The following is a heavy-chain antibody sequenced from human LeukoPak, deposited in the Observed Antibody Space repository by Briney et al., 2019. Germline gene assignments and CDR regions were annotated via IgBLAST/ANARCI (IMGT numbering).Heavy chain of an antibody. Sequence: GAAVKVSCQSSGFTFTDYYIHWVRQAPGQGLEWMGYIGPHSSATSSPQEFQGRVTMTRDTSMSTAYMELTRLTSDDTAVYYCAREGNGLLSKDFDYWGQGTLVTVSS. CDR1: GFTFTDYY. J-gene: IGHJ4*02. CDR3: AREGNGLLSKDFDY. V-gene: IGHV1-2*02. CDR2: IGPHSSAT. D-gene: IGHD2/OR15-2a*01.